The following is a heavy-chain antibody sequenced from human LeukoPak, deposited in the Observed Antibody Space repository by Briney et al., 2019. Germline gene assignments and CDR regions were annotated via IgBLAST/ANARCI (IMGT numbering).Heavy chain of an antibody. CDR3: ARDIYYDSSGYYGSVY. J-gene: IGHJ4*02. V-gene: IGHV3-21*01. Sequence: GGSLRLSCAASGFTFSSYSMNWVRQAPGKGLEWVSSISSSSSYIYYADSVKGRFTISRDNAKNSLYLQMNSLRAEDTAVYYCARDIYYDSSGYYGSVYWGQGTLVTVSS. D-gene: IGHD3-22*01. CDR2: ISSSSSYI. CDR1: GFTFSSYS.